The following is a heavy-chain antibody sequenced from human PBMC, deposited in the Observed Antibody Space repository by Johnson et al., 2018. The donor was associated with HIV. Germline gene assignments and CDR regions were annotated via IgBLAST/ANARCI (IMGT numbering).Heavy chain of an antibody. V-gene: IGHV3-30*04. CDR3: ARVDSSGDYPWAFDI. Sequence: VQLVESGGGVVQPGRSLRLSCAASGFTFSSHAMHWVRQAPGKGLEWVAFISFDGTSKYYADSVKGRFTISRDNSKNTVYLQMNSLRTEDTALYYCARVDSSGDYPWAFDIWGQGTMVTVSS. CDR2: ISFDGTSK. D-gene: IGHD3-22*01. J-gene: IGHJ3*02. CDR1: GFTFSSHA.